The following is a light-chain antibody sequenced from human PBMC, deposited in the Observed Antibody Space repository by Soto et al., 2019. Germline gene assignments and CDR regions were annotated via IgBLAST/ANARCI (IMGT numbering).Light chain of an antibody. CDR3: QQYHSSWT. CDR1: QSVSTR. CDR2: DAS. J-gene: IGKJ1*01. Sequence: DIQMTQSPSSLSASVGDRVTIICRASQSVSTRLAWYQQKPGKAPKVLIYDASSWAGGVPSRFTGSGSGTEFTLTISSLQPEDFATYYCQQYHSSWTFGQGTKVDIK. V-gene: IGKV1-5*02.